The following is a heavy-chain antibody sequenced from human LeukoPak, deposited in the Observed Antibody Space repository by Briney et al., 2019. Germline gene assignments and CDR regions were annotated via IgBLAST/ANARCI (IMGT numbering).Heavy chain of an antibody. D-gene: IGHD2-2*01. Sequence: GGSLRLSCAAPGFTFSSYWMSWVRQAPGKGLEWVANIKQDGSEKYYVDSVKGRFTISRDNAKNSLYLQMNSLRAEDTAVYYCARDPGYQLNGMDVWGQGTTVTVSS. CDR3: ARDPGYQLNGMDV. J-gene: IGHJ6*02. CDR2: IKQDGSEK. V-gene: IGHV3-7*03. CDR1: GFTFSSYW.